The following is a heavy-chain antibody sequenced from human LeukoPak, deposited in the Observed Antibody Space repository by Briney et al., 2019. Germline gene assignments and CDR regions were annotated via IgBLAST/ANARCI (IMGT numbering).Heavy chain of an antibody. D-gene: IGHD3-3*01. CDR2: INHSGST. V-gene: IGHV4-34*01. CDR3: ARAYHLYYDFWSGYSAFDY. CDR1: GGSFNGYY. Sequence: PSETLSLTYAVYGGSFNGYYWSWIRQPPGQGLEWIGEINHSGSTNYNPSLKSRVTISVDTSENQFSLELSSVTAADTAVYYCARAYHLYYDFWSGYSAFDYWGQGTLVTVSS. J-gene: IGHJ4*02.